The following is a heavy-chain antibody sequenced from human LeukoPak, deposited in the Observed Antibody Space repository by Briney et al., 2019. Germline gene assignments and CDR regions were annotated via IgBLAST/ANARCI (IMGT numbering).Heavy chain of an antibody. CDR2: ISWNSYAV. Sequence: GRSLRLSCAPSGFTCDVDAIHCVWQAPWGSQKWGSGISWNSYAVGSAGSVKGLVTMSRDNDKNYLYLQMNSLRAEDTALYYWAKDRFYSPGSFDMWGQGTMVTVSS. D-gene: IGHD4-11*01. CDR3: AKDRFYSPGSFDM. V-gene: IGHV3-9*01. CDR1: GFTCDVDA. J-gene: IGHJ3*02.